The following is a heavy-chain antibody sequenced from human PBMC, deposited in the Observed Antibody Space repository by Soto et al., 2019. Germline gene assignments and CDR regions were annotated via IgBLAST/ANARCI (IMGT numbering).Heavy chain of an antibody. V-gene: IGHV4-30-4*01. CDR2: IYYGGST. CDR3: ARAPDFGDSAGCYCGY. Sequence: PSETLSLTCTVSGGSISSGDYYWSWIRQPPGKGLEYIGYIYYGGSTYSNPSLKSRITFSLDTSQNQFSLKLTSVTAADTAVYFCARAPDFGDSAGCYCGYWGRGTLVTVSS. D-gene: IGHD4-17*01. CDR1: GGSISSGDYY. J-gene: IGHJ4*02.